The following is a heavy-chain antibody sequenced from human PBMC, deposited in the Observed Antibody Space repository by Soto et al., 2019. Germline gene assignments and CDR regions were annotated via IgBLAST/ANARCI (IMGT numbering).Heavy chain of an antibody. CDR2: IYYRGNT. Sequence: SETLSLTCTVSGGSIGTYYWSWIRQPPGKGLEWIGYIYYRGNTDYNPSLKSRVTISLDTPKNQFSLKLSSVAAADTAVYYCARHPGYYDILTGYTTYYFDYWGQGILVT. D-gene: IGHD3-9*01. J-gene: IGHJ4*02. CDR3: ARHPGYYDILTGYTTYYFDY. CDR1: GGSIGTYY. V-gene: IGHV4-59*08.